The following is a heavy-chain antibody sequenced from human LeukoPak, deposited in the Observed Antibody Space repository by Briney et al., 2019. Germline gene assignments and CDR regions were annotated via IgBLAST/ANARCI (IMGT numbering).Heavy chain of an antibody. CDR3: ARPMHSGYDLGLDY. Sequence: ASVKVSCKASGYTFTSYYMNWVRQAPGQGLEWMGWINPNSGGTNYAQKFQGRVTMTRDTSISTAYMELSRLRSDDTAVYYCARPMHSGYDLGLDYWGQGTLVTVSS. D-gene: IGHD5-12*01. CDR2: INPNSGGT. J-gene: IGHJ4*02. V-gene: IGHV1-2*02. CDR1: GYTFTSYY.